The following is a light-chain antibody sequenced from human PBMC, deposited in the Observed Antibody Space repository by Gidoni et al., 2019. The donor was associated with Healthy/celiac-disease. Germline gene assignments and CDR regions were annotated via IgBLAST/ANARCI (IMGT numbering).Light chain of an antibody. CDR3: QQYNNWPPWT. J-gene: IGKJ1*01. V-gene: IGKV3-15*01. Sequence: EIVLTQSPPTLSVSPGERATPPCRDGQSVSSNLAWYQQKPGKAPRLLIYGASPRATGIPARFSGSGSGTEFTLTISSLQSEDFAVYYCQQYNNWPPWTFXXXTKVEIK. CDR1: QSVSSN. CDR2: GAS.